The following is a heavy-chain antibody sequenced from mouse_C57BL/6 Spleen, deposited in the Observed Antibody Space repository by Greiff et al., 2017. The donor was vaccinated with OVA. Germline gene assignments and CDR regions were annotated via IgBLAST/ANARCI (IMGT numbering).Heavy chain of an antibody. CDR2: ISSGSSTI. D-gene: IGHD3-3*01. CDR3: ARALSRAYFDY. J-gene: IGHJ2*01. CDR1: GFTFSDYG. Sequence: EVKLVESGGGLVKPGGSLKLSCAASGFTFSDYGMHWVRQAPEKGLEWVAYISSGSSTIYYADTVKGRFTISRDNAKNTLFLQMTSLRSEDTAMYYCARALSRAYFDYWGQGTTLTVSS. V-gene: IGHV5-17*01.